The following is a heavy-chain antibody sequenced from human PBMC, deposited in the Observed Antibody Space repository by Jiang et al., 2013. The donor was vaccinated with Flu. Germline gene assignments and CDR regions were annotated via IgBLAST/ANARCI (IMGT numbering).Heavy chain of an antibody. CDR1: GYTFTAYH. CDR2: STLKSGDT. J-gene: IGHJ5*02. CDR3: AREGVTVLRGVPLSGTWLDP. D-gene: IGHD3-10*01. V-gene: IGHV1-2*02. Sequence: EVKKPGASVEVSCKISGYTFTAYHIHWCDRPRDKAFSGWGGSTLKSGDTKYADDFQGRVAMTRDTSISTVYLEVTRLTSDDTAVYYCAREGVTVLRGVPLSGTWLDPWGPGTVVTVSS.